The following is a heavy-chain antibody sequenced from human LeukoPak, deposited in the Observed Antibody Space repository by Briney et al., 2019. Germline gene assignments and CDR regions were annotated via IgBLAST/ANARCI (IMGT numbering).Heavy chain of an antibody. CDR3: ARFGSSWYMDH. CDR2: INQDGSEI. Sequence: PGGSLRLSCAASGFTFSSYAMSSGRQAPRKGLEWVANINQDGSEIYYVASVKGRFTNSRDNAKNSLYLQMHSLRAEDTGVYYCARFGSSWYMDHWGQGTLVTVSS. V-gene: IGHV3-7*03. D-gene: IGHD6-13*01. J-gene: IGHJ4*02. CDR1: GFTFSSYA.